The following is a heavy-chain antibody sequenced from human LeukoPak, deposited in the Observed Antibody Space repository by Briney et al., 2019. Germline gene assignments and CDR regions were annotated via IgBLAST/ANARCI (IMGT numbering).Heavy chain of an antibody. V-gene: IGHV3-74*03. CDR3: ATSPVISRD. J-gene: IGHJ4*02. CDR1: GFTFSDYW. D-gene: IGHD2-21*01. Sequence: GRSLRLSCAASGFTFSDYWMHWVRQAPGKGLEWVARIYSDVRRIKYADSVKGRFTISRDNAKNTLYLQMNALRVEDTAVYYCATSPVISRDWGQGTLVTVSS. CDR2: IYSDVRRI.